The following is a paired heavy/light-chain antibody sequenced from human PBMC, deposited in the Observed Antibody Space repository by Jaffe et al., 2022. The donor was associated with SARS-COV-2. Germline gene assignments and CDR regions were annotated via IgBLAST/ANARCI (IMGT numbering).Light chain of an antibody. CDR2: ATS. CDR3: QQSYSTPRT. V-gene: IGKV1-39*01. CDR1: QNIDKY. Sequence: DIQMTQSPSSLSASVGDRVTITCRASQNIDKYLNWYQQKPGKAPNLLIYATSTLQSGIPSRFSGSGSGIDFTLTISSLQPEDFATYYCQQSYSTPRTFGQGTKLEVK. J-gene: IGKJ1*01.
Heavy chain of an antibody. CDR3: GRGVERYTSSFDGY. Sequence: EVQLVESGGGLVKPGRSLRLSCTGSGFTFGDYAINWFRQAPGKGLDWVGFIRSKFYGGSTEYAASVKDRFTISRDDSKSVAYLQMNSLNTGDTAVYYCGRGVERYTSSFDGYWGQGTLVTVSS. CDR2: IRSKFYGGST. V-gene: IGHV3-49*05. J-gene: IGHJ4*02. D-gene: IGHD6-13*01. CDR1: GFTFGDYA.